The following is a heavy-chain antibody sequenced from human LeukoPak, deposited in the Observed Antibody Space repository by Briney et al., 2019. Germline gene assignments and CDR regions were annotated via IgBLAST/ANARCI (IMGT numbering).Heavy chain of an antibody. Sequence: SETLSLTCTVSGDSISYFYWGWIRQPPGKGLEWIGYIFYSGSTNYNPSLKSRVTISVDTSKNQFSLKLSSVTAADTAVYYCARGSAGYSYGGDYYYYMDVWGKGTTVTVSS. J-gene: IGHJ6*03. CDR1: GDSISYFY. CDR2: IFYSGST. D-gene: IGHD5-18*01. V-gene: IGHV4-59*01. CDR3: ARGSAGYSYGGDYYYYMDV.